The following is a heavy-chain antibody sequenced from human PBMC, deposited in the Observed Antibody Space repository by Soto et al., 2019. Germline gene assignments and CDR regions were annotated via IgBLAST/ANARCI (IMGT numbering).Heavy chain of an antibody. J-gene: IGHJ5*02. Sequence: ASVKVSCKASGYTFTSYGISWVRQAPGQGLEWMGWISAYNGNTNYAQKLQGRVTMTTDTSTSTAYMELRSLRSDDTAVYYCARGGFCSSTSCYGGVNWFVPWGEGTLVTVSS. D-gene: IGHD2-2*01. CDR2: ISAYNGNT. CDR1: GYTFTSYG. CDR3: ARGGFCSSTSCYGGVNWFVP. V-gene: IGHV1-18*01.